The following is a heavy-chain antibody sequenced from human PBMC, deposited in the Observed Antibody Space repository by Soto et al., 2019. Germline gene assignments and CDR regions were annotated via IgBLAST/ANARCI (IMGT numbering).Heavy chain of an antibody. V-gene: IGHV1-69*05. CDR2: IVPQFRTS. J-gene: IGHJ6*02. Sequence: SVKVSCKASGGTFSSYAISWVRQAPGEGIEWMGGIVPQFRTSKYAQKFQGRVTMNRDTSISTAYMELSRLRSDDTAVYYCAVGYCSSTSCYRGVDYYYGMDVWGQGTTVTVSS. D-gene: IGHD2-2*02. CDR1: GGTFSSYA. CDR3: AVGYCSSTSCYRGVDYYYGMDV.